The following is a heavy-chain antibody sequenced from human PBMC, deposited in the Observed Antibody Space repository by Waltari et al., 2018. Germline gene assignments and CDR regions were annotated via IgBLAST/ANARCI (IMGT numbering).Heavy chain of an antibody. D-gene: IGHD3-22*01. CDR1: GGSISSHY. J-gene: IGHJ4*02. Sequence: QVQLQESGPGLVKPSETLSLTCTVSGGSISSHYWSWIRQPPGKGLEWIGYIYYSGSTNYNPALKSRVTISVDTSKNQFSLKRSSVTAADTAVYYCTREPNYYDSSGSAYYFDYWGQGTLVTVSS. V-gene: IGHV4-59*11. CDR3: TREPNYYDSSGSAYYFDY. CDR2: IYYSGST.